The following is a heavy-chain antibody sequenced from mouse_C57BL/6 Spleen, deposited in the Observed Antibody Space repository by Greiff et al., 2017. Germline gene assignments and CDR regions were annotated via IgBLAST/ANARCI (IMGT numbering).Heavy chain of an antibody. V-gene: IGHV1-50*01. CDR1: GYTFTSYW. Sequence: QVQLQQPGAELVKPGASVKLSCKASGYTFTSYWMQWVKQRPGQGLEWIGEIDPSDSYTNYNQKFKGKATVTVDTSSSTAYMQLSRLTSEGSAVYYCARREFITTVVADFDGWGTGTTVTVSS. CDR3: ARREFITTVVADFDG. CDR2: IDPSDSYT. D-gene: IGHD1-1*01. J-gene: IGHJ1*03.